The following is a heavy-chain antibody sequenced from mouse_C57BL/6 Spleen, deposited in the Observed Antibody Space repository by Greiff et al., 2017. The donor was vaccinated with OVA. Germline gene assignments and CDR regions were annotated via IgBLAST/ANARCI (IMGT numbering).Heavy chain of an antibody. V-gene: IGHV1-15*01. J-gene: IGHJ3*01. CDR1: GYTFTDYE. Sequence: QVQLQQSGAELVRPGASVTLSCKASGYTFTDYEMHWVKQTPVHGLEWIGAIDPETGGTAYNQKFKGKAILTADKSSSTAYMELRSLTSVDSAVYYCTRGVWFAYGGQGTRVTVSA. CDR3: TRGVWFAY. CDR2: IDPETGGT.